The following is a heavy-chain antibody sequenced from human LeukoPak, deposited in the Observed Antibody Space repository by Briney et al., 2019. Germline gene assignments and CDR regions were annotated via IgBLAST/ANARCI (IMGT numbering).Heavy chain of an antibody. CDR3: AKDRGGSYYS. D-gene: IGHD1-26*01. CDR1: GFTFSSYG. V-gene: IGHV3-30*18. Sequence: GGSLRLSCAASGFTFSSYGMHWVRQAPGEGLEWVAVISYDGSKKYYADSVKGRFTISRDNSKNTLYLQMNSLRAEDTAVYYCAKDRGGSYYSWGQGTLVTVSS. J-gene: IGHJ4*02. CDR2: ISYDGSKK.